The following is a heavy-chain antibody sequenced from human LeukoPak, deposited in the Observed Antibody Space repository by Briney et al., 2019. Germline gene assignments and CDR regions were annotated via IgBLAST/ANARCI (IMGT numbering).Heavy chain of an antibody. Sequence: GGSLRLSCAASGFTFSIYSMSWVRQAPGKGLEWVAFIKEDASDKDYVDSSKGRVTISRDNAKNSLYLQMNSLRVDDTAVYYCARWRGGQSEFDSWGQGTLVTVSS. D-gene: IGHD3-16*01. CDR2: IKEDASDK. J-gene: IGHJ4*02. V-gene: IGHV3-7*01. CDR1: GFTFSIYS. CDR3: ARWRGGQSEFDS.